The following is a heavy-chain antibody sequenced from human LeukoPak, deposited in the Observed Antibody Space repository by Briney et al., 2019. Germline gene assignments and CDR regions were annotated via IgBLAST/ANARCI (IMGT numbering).Heavy chain of an antibody. CDR3: AKDSGYSSKYWYFNL. Sequence: GGSLRLSCAASGFIFSAYGMHWVRQAPGKGLEWVAFIRYDGSDTYYADSMKGRFSISRDNSKNTLYVQMSSLRAEDTAVYYCAKDSGYSSKYWYFNLWGRGTLVTVSS. CDR2: IRYDGSDT. V-gene: IGHV3-30*02. D-gene: IGHD2-15*01. J-gene: IGHJ2*01. CDR1: GFIFSAYG.